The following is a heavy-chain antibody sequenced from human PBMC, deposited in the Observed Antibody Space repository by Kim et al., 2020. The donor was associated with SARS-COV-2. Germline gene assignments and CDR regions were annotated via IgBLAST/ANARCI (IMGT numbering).Heavy chain of an antibody. Sequence: GESLKISCKGSGYSFTSYWISWVRQMPGKGLEWMGRIDPSDSYTNYSPSFQGHVTISADKSISTAYLQWSSMKASDTAMYYCARGRITMVRGVIPYYYFDYWGQGTLVTVSS. V-gene: IGHV5-10-1*01. CDR2: IDPSDSYT. CDR3: ARGRITMVRGVIPYYYFDY. CDR1: GYSFTSYW. J-gene: IGHJ4*02. D-gene: IGHD3-10*01.